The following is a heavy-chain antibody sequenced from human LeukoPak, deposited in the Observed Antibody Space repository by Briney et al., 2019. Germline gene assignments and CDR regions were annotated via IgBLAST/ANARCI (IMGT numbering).Heavy chain of an antibody. J-gene: IGHJ3*02. Sequence: SETLPLTCTVSGGSISSYDWSWIRKPPGKGLEWIWYIYYSGSTNYNPSLKSRVTISVNTSKKQFSLELSSLTAADPAVYYCAGALVVVSDAFDIWGQGTMVSVSS. V-gene: IGHV4-59*01. CDR1: GGSISSYD. CDR2: IYYSGST. CDR3: AGALVVVSDAFDI. D-gene: IGHD3-22*01.